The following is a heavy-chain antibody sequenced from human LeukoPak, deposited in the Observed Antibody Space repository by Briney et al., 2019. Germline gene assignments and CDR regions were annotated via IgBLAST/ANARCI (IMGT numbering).Heavy chain of an antibody. CDR1: GFTFSSYT. V-gene: IGHV3-21*01. J-gene: IGHJ4*02. D-gene: IGHD3-22*01. Sequence: SGGSLRLSCAASGFTFSSYTMKWVRQVPGKGLEWVSSISSSSSYIYYADSVKGRFTISRDNAKNSLYLQMNSLRAEDTAVYYCAREARGYYFHFDYWGQGTLVTVSS. CDR2: ISSSSSYI. CDR3: AREARGYYFHFDY.